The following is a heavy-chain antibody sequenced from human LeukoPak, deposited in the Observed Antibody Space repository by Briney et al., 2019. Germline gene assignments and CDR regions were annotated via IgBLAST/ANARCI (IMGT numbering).Heavy chain of an antibody. CDR3: AKAIDYDSSDLDY. J-gene: IGHJ4*02. V-gene: IGHV3-21*04. Sequence: PGGSLRLSCPASGVILSSYNMNWVRQAPGKGLEWVSSISSSSSYIYYADSVKGRFTISRDNSKNTLYLQMNSLRAEDTAVYYCAKAIDYDSSDLDYWGQGTLVTVSS. CDR2: ISSSSSYI. CDR1: GVILSSYN. D-gene: IGHD3-22*01.